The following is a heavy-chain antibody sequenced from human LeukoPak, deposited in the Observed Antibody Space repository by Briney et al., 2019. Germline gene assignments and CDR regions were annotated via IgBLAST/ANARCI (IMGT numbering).Heavy chain of an antibody. V-gene: IGHV1-18*01. CDR1: GYTFTSYG. CDR2: ISAYNGNT. CDR3: ARDGFTVTYFDY. D-gene: IGHD4-17*01. Sequence: EASVKVSFTASGYTFTSYGISWVRQAPGQGLEWMGWISAYNGNTNYAQKLQGRVTMTTDTSTSTAYMELRSLRSDDTAVYYCARDGFTVTYFDYWGQGTLVTVSS. J-gene: IGHJ4*02.